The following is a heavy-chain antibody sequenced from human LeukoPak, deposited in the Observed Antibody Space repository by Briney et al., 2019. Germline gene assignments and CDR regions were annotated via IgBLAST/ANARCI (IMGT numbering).Heavy chain of an antibody. CDR1: GGTFSSYA. V-gene: IGHV1-69*04. CDR2: IIPILGIA. J-gene: IGHJ3*02. Sequence: SVKVSCKASGGTFSSYAISWVRQAPGQGLEWMGRIIPILGIANYAQKFQGRVTITADKSTSTAYMELSSLRSEDTAVYYCARDLRNGPQFVRGSGSYRRPADAFDIWGQGTMVTVSS. CDR3: ARDLRNGPQFVRGSGSYRRPADAFDI. D-gene: IGHD3-10*01.